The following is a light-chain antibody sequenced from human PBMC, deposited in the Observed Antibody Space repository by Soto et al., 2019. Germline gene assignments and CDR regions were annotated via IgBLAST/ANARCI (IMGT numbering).Light chain of an antibody. CDR3: QQSYSAAV. J-gene: IGKJ1*01. Sequence: DIQMTQSPSSLSASVGDRVTITCRASQNINWYLNWYQQKPGKAPKLLIYGATNLQTGVPSRFSGSGSGTYFTLTFSSLQPEDFATYYCQQSYSAAVFAQGTTVEIK. CDR1: QNINWY. V-gene: IGKV1-39*01. CDR2: GAT.